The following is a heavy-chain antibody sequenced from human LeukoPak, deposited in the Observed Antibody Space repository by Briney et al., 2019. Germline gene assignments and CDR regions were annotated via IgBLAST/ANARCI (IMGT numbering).Heavy chain of an antibody. D-gene: IGHD1-1*01. J-gene: IGHJ4*02. Sequence: PSETLSLTCTVSGGSTSDYYWNWIRQPPGKGLEWIGYIYYRGTTNYNPSLNSRVTTSLDSSKNQFSLKLSSVTAADTAVYYCARGPPRTGRERYFDYWGQGTLVSVSS. V-gene: IGHV4-59*01. CDR1: GGSTSDYY. CDR2: IYYRGTT. CDR3: ARGPPRTGRERYFDY.